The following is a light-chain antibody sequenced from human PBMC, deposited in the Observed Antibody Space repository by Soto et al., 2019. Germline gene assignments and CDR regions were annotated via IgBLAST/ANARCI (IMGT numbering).Light chain of an antibody. CDR3: QQYHAYPCT. Sequence: DIQMTQSPSTLSASVGDRVTITCRASQSINDWLAWYQQKPGKAPKVLIYRAATLDSGVPSRFSGSGSGTEFTLTISSLQPGDFGTYYCQQYHAYPCTFGQGTKVDIK. J-gene: IGKJ2*02. V-gene: IGKV1-5*03. CDR2: RAA. CDR1: QSINDW.